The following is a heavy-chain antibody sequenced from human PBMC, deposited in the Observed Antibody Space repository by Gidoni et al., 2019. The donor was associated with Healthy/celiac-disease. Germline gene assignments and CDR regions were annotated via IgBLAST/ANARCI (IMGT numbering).Heavy chain of an antibody. Sequence: QVQLVQSGAEVKKPGSSVKGSCKASGGTFSSYSISWVRQAPGQGLEWMGGIIPIFGTANYAQKFQGRVTITADESTSTAYMELSSLRSEDTAVYYCARDRLLGFRAKSSFDYWGQGTLVTVSS. CDR1: GGTFSSYS. CDR2: IIPIFGTA. CDR3: ARDRLLGFRAKSSFDY. J-gene: IGHJ4*02. V-gene: IGHV1-69*01. D-gene: IGHD3-10*01.